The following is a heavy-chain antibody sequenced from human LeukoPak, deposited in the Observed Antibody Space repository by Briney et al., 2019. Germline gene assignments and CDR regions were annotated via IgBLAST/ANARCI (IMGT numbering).Heavy chain of an antibody. D-gene: IGHD2-15*01. CDR2: INPNSGGT. CDR3: ARLHRKYCSGGSCYSGY. J-gene: IGHJ4*02. Sequence: GASVKVSCKAPGYTFTGYYMHWVRQAPGQGLEWMGWINPNSGGTNYAQKFQGRVTMTRDTSISTAYMELSRLRSDDTAVYYCARLHRKYCSGGSCYSGYWGQGTLVTVSS. V-gene: IGHV1-2*02. CDR1: GYTFTGYY.